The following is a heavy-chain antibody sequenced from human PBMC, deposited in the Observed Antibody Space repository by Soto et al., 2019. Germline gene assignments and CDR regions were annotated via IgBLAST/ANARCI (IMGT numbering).Heavy chain of an antibody. J-gene: IGHJ6*02. V-gene: IGHV1-3*05. Sequence: QVQLVKSGAEEKKPGASVKVSCKASGYTFTNYAMHWVRQAPGQRLEWMGWINVGNGNTKYSQKFQGRVTITRDTSASTADMELSSLRSEDTAVYYCARRGDGMDVWGQGTTVTVYS. CDR2: INVGNGNT. D-gene: IGHD3-10*01. CDR3: ARRGDGMDV. CDR1: GYTFTNYA.